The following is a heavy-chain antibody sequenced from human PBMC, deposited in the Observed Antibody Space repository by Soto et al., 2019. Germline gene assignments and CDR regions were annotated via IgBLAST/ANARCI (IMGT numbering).Heavy chain of an antibody. CDR1: GGSFSGYY. CDR3: ARCRMATRDYGMAV. V-gene: IGHV4-34*01. D-gene: IGHD5-12*01. J-gene: IGHJ6*02. CDR2: INHSGST. Sequence: SETLSLTCAVYGGSFSGYYWSWIRQPPGKGLEWIGEINHSGSTNYNPSLKSRVTISVDTSKNQFSLKLSSVTAADTAVYYCARCRMATRDYGMAVWGQGTTVTVSS.